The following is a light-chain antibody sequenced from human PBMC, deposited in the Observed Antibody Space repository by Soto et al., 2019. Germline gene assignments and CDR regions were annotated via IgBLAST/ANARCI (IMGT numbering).Light chain of an antibody. CDR2: DVN. CDR1: SSDVGGFND. J-gene: IGLJ3*02. Sequence: QSALTQPRSVSGSPGQSVTVSCTGTSSDVGGFNDVSWYQQHPGTAPKLVIYDVNKRPSGVPDRFSGSKSGNTASLTVSGLQAVDEADYYCCSYAGSSTFVFGGGTKVTVL. V-gene: IGLV2-11*01. CDR3: CSYAGSSTFV.